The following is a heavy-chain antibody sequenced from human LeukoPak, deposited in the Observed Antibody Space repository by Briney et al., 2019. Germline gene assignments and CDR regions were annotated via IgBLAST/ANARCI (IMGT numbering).Heavy chain of an antibody. CDR1: GFSVSYNN. CDR2: IQGGGNT. J-gene: IGHJ4*02. Sequence: GGSLRLSCAASGFSVSYNNMNWVRQAPGKGLEWVSVIQGGGNTYYADSVKGRFTISRDNSKNTLYLQMNSLRAEDTAAYYCARGVSAAGTSYFDYWGQGTLVTVSS. V-gene: IGHV3-53*01. CDR3: ARGVSAAGTSYFDY. D-gene: IGHD6-13*01.